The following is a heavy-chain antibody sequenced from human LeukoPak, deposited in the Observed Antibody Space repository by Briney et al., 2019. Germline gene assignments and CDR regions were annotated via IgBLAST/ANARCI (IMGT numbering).Heavy chain of an antibody. D-gene: IGHD2-2*03. J-gene: IGHJ4*02. V-gene: IGHV3-30*18. CDR3: AKILGYCSSTSCHSDY. Sequence: GGSLRFSCAASGFTFSSYGMHWVRLAPGKGLEWVAVISYDGSNKFYADSVKGRFTISRDNSKNTLYLQMNSLRAEDTAVYYCAKILGYCSSTSCHSDYWGQGTLVTVSS. CDR2: ISYDGSNK. CDR1: GFTFSSYG.